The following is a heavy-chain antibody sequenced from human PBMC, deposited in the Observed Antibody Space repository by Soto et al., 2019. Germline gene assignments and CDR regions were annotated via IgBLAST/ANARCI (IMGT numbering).Heavy chain of an antibody. Sequence: SVKVSCKASGGTFSSYAISWVLQAPGQGLEWMGGIIPIFGTANYAQKFQGRLTITADESTSTAYMELSSLRSEDTAVYYFARGASKRRAFDIWGQGTMVTVSS. J-gene: IGHJ3*02. CDR2: IIPIFGTA. V-gene: IGHV1-69*13. CDR3: ARGASKRRAFDI. CDR1: GGTFSSYA.